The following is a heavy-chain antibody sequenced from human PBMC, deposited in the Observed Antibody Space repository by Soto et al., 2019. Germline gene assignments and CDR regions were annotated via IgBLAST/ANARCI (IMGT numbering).Heavy chain of an antibody. J-gene: IGHJ3*02. CDR1: GFTFSDYY. Sequence: QVQLVESGGGLVKPGGSLRLSCAASGFTFSDYYMNWIRQAPGKGLEWVSYISGSSAYKNYADSMQGRFTVTRDNAQNSLYLQMNSLTVEDTAIYYCARDRGPDGIAVGAFDIWGQGTVVTVSS. CDR2: ISGSSAYK. CDR3: ARDRGPDGIAVGAFDI. D-gene: IGHD6-19*01. V-gene: IGHV3-11*06.